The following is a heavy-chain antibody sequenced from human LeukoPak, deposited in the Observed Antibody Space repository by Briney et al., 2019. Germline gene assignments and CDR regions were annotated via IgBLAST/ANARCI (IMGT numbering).Heavy chain of an antibody. V-gene: IGHV3-7*01. CDR3: ARALGFYYDSSGFDY. D-gene: IGHD3-22*01. CDR2: IKQDGSEK. Sequence: GGSLRLSCAASGFTFSSYWMSWVRQAPGKGLEWVANIKQDGSEKYYVDSVKGRFTISRGNAKNSLYLQMNSLRAEDTAVYYCARALGFYYDSSGFDYWGQGTLVTVSS. J-gene: IGHJ4*02. CDR1: GFTFSSYW.